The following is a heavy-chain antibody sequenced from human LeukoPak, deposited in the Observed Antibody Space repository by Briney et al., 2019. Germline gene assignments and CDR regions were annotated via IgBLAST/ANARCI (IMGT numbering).Heavy chain of an antibody. J-gene: IGHJ4*02. CDR1: GGSISSGDYY. D-gene: IGHD4-17*01. Sequence: PSETLSLTCTVSGGSISSGDYYWSWIRQPPGKGLEWIGYIYYSGSTYYNPSLKSRVTISVDTSKNQFSLKLSSVTAADTAVYYCARGTTKDYGDYDFDYWGQGTLVTVSS. CDR3: ARGTTKDYGDYDFDY. V-gene: IGHV4-30-4*01. CDR2: IYYSGST.